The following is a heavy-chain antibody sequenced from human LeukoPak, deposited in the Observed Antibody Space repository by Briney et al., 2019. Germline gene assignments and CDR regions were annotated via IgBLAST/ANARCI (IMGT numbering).Heavy chain of an antibody. CDR3: AKGPGGYSSGWYFDY. CDR2: IRYDGSNK. CDR1: GFTFSSYG. Sequence: QPGGSLRLSCAASGFTFSSYGMHWVRQAPGKGLEWVAFIRYDGSNKYYADSVKGRFTISRDNSKNTLYLQMNSLRAEDTAVYYCAKGPGGYSSGWYFDYWGQGTRVTVSS. V-gene: IGHV3-30*02. D-gene: IGHD6-19*01. J-gene: IGHJ4*02.